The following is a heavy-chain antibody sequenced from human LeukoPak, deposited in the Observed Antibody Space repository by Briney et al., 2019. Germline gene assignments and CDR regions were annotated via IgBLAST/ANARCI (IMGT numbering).Heavy chain of an antibody. CDR3: ARVWRKYYDSSGPAYY. D-gene: IGHD3-22*01. CDR2: INPSGGST. CDR1: GYTFTGYY. Sequence: GASVKVSCKASGYTFTGYYMHWVRQAPGQGLEWMGIINPSGGSTSYAQKFQGRVTMTRDTSTSTVYMELSSLRSEDTAVYYCARVWRKYYDSSGPAYYWGQGTLVTVSS. J-gene: IGHJ4*02. V-gene: IGHV1-46*01.